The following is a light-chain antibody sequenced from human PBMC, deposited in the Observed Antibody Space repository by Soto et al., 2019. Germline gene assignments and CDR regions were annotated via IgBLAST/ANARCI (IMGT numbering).Light chain of an antibody. J-gene: IGLJ1*01. V-gene: IGLV2-14*01. CDR2: EVN. Sequence: QSVLTQPASVSGSPGQSVTISCTGTSSDVGGYDHVSWYQQHPGTAPKLMLYEVNKRPSGVSNRFSGSKSGNTASLIISGLQTADEGDYYCSAYTATSTLIFGTGTKLTVL. CDR1: SSDVGGYDH. CDR3: SAYTATSTLI.